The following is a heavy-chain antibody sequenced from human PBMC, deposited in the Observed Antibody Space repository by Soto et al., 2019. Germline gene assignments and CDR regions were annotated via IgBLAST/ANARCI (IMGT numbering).Heavy chain of an antibody. J-gene: IGHJ5*02. D-gene: IGHD2-15*01. CDR1: GFTFSTYA. CDR3: AKDGGGSCYIACLCDP. CDR2: ISVSVGTT. Sequence: GGSLRLSCAASGFTFSTYALTWVRQGPGKGLEWVSSISVSVGTTYYADSVKGRFTLSRDDSKNTLYLQMNSLRAEDTAIYYCAKDGGGSCYIACLCDPWGQGTLVTV. V-gene: IGHV3-23*01.